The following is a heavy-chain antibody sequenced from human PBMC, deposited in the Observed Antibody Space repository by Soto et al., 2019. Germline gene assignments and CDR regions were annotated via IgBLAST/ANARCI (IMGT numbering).Heavy chain of an antibody. V-gene: IGHV6-1*01. D-gene: IGHD3-22*01. CDR3: ARDYHYYDSSGYYLGRISYYGMDV. CDR2: TYYRSKWYN. Sequence: QTLSLTCVISGDSVSSNSAAWNWIRQSPSRGLEWLGRTYYRSKWYNDYAVSVKSRITINPDTSKNQFSLQLNSVTPEDTAVYYCARDYHYYDSSGYYLGRISYYGMDVWGQGTTVTVSS. CDR1: GDSVSSNSAA. J-gene: IGHJ6*02.